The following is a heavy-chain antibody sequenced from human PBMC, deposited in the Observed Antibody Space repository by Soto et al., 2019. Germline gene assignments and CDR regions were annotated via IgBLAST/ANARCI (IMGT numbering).Heavy chain of an antibody. J-gene: IGHJ4*02. CDR1: GASISNTDW. Sequence: ETLSLTCAVSGASISNTDWWTWVRQPPGKGLEWIGEIYHSGTTNCDPSLKSRVTISLDKSKSQFSLKLTSVTAADTAAYYCAIPGAGDFDYWGQGTLVTVAS. CDR3: AIPGAGDFDY. CDR2: IYHSGTT. D-gene: IGHD6-13*01. V-gene: IGHV4-4*02.